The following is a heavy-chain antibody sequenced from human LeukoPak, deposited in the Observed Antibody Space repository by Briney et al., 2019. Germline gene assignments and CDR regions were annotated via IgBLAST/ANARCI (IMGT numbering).Heavy chain of an antibody. CDR2: INPNSGGT. D-gene: IGHD3-10*01. CDR1: VYTFTGYY. Sequence: GASVKVSCKASVYTFTGYYMHWVRQAPGQGLEWMGWINPNSGGTNYAQKFQGRVPMTRDTSISTAHMELSRLRADDTAVYYCAREKRVSGSRGGLDPWGQGTLLSVST. V-gene: IGHV1-2*02. J-gene: IGHJ5*02. CDR3: AREKRVSGSRGGLDP.